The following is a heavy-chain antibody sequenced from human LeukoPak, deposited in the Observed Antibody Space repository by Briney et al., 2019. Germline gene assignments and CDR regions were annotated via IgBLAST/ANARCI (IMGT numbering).Heavy chain of an antibody. Sequence: GGSLRLSCAASGFTFSSYAMHWVRQAPGKGLEWVAVISYDGSNKYYADSVKGRFTISRDNSKNTLYPQMNSLRAEDTAVYYCAAGSGSCYPDYYGMDVWGQGTTVTVSS. J-gene: IGHJ6*02. CDR1: GFTFSSYA. D-gene: IGHD3-10*01. CDR3: AAGSGSCYPDYYGMDV. CDR2: ISYDGSNK. V-gene: IGHV3-30-3*01.